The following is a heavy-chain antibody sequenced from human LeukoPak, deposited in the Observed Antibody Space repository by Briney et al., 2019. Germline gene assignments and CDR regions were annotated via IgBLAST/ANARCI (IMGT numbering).Heavy chain of an antibody. J-gene: IGHJ4*02. D-gene: IGHD3-22*01. CDR3: ARNLNYYDSSGYYYMYYFDY. CDR1: GGSFSGYY. V-gene: IGHV4-34*01. Sequence: PSETLSLTCAVHGGSFSGYYWSWIRQPPGKGLEWIGEINHSGSTNYNPSLKSRVTISVDTSKNQFSLKLSSVTAADTAVYYCARNLNYYDSSGYYYMYYFDYWGQGTLVTVSS. CDR2: INHSGST.